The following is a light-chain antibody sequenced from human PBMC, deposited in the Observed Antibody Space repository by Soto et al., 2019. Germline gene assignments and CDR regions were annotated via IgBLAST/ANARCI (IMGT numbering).Light chain of an antibody. CDR1: SSNIGAGYD. J-gene: IGLJ3*02. CDR3: HSYDSSLSGFV. Sequence: QSVLTQPPSVYGAPGQRVTISCTGSSSNIGAGYDVHWYQQLPGTAPKLLIYGNNDRPSGVPDRFSGSKSGTSASLAITGLQAEDEADYYCHSYDSSLSGFVFGGGTKVTVL. V-gene: IGLV1-40*01. CDR2: GNN.